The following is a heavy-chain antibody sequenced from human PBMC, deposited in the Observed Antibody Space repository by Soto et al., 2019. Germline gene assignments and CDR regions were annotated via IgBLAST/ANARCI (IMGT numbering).Heavy chain of an antibody. J-gene: IGHJ6*02. Sequence: GGSLRLSCAASGFTFSSYAMHWVRQAPGKGLEWVAVISYDGSNKYYADSVKGRFTISRDNSKNTLYLQMNSLRAEDTAVYYCARDLLGETPNLDYGVGCMDVWGQGTTVTVS. CDR2: ISYDGSNK. CDR3: ARDLLGETPNLDYGVGCMDV. D-gene: IGHD4-17*01. CDR1: GFTFSSYA. V-gene: IGHV3-30-3*01.